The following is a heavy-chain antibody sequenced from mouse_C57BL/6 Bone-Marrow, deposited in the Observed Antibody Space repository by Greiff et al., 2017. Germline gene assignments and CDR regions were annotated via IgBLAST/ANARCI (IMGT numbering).Heavy chain of an antibody. CDR3: ARDALEGYEVYAMDY. CDR2: SRNKANDYTT. J-gene: IGHJ4*01. D-gene: IGHD2-14*01. V-gene: IGHV7-1*01. Sequence: EVKLMESGGGLVQSGRSLRLSCATSGFTFSDFYMEWVRQAPGKGLEWIAASRNKANDYTTEYSASVKGRFIVSRDTSQSILYLQMNALRAEDTAIYYCARDALEGYEVYAMDYWGQGTSVTVSS. CDR1: GFTFSDFY.